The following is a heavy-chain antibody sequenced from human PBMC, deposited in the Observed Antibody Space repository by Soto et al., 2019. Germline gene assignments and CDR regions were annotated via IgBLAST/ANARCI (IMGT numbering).Heavy chain of an antibody. CDR1: GFTFSRYW. V-gene: IGHV3-74*01. J-gene: IGHJ4*02. CDR2: ISGDGVHT. D-gene: IGHD3-16*01. CDR3: ARLGFVGEGDF. Sequence: EVQLAESGGGLIQPGGSLRLSCATSGFTFSRYWIHWVRQAPGEGLVWVSRISGDGVHTDYAESVKGRFTVSRDIAKSTGYLQMNNLRAEDTAKYSGARLGFVGEGDFWGQGILVTVSS.